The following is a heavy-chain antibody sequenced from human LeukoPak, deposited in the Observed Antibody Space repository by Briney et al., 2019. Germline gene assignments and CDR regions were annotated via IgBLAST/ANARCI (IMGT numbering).Heavy chain of an antibody. CDR2: IYYSGST. Sequence: NASETLSLTCTVSGGSISSSSYYWGWVRQPPGKGPEWIGSIYYSGSTYYNPSLKSRVTISVDTSKNQFSLKLSSMTAADTAVYYCARHVGRLAAPGRWYFDLWGRGTLVAVSS. D-gene: IGHD6-13*01. V-gene: IGHV4-39*01. CDR3: ARHVGRLAAPGRWYFDL. J-gene: IGHJ2*01. CDR1: GGSISSSSYY.